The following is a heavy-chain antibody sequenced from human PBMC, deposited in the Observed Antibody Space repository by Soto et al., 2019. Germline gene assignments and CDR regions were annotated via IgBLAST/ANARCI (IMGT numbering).Heavy chain of an antibody. CDR1: GYTFTNYG. Sequence: QVQLVQSGAEVKKPGASVRVSCKAPGYTFTNYGISWVRQAPGQGLEWMGWVSGYNGNTNYAQKLWGRVTMTTDTSTSTAYMELRTLTSDDTAVYYCARDEGSHGFDSWGQGTLVTVSS. CDR3: ARDEGSHGFDS. V-gene: IGHV1-18*04. J-gene: IGHJ4*02. CDR2: VSGYNGNT. D-gene: IGHD6-19*01.